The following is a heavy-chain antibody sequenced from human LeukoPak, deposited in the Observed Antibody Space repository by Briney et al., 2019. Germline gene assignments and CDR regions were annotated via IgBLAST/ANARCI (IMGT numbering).Heavy chain of an antibody. CDR1: GYSISSGNY. CDR3: AKGYCRGNSCYDDRGAFDY. V-gene: IGHV4-38-2*02. D-gene: IGHD2-2*01. J-gene: IGHJ4*02. CDR2: IYHSGST. Sequence: SQTLSLTCSVSGYSISSGNYWGWIRLPPGKGLQWIGSIYHSGSTYYNPSLKSRVTISVDTSKNQFSLKLSSVTAADTAVYYCAKGYCRGNSCYDDRGAFDYWGQGTLVTVSS.